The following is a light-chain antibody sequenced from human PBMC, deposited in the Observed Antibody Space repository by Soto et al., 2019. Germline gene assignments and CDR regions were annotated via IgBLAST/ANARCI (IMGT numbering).Light chain of an antibody. J-gene: IGKJ4*01. CDR1: QSVSSY. CDR2: DAS. V-gene: IGKV3-11*01. Sequence: EIVLTQSPGTLSLSPGERATLSCRASQSVSSYLAWYQQKPGQAPRLLIHDASNRATGIPARFSGSGSGTDFTLTISSLEPEDFAVYYCQQRSNWLTFGGGTKVEIK. CDR3: QQRSNWLT.